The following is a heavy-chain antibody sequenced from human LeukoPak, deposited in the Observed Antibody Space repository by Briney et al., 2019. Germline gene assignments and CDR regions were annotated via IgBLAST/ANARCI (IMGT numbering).Heavy chain of an antibody. CDR2: INYSGDT. V-gene: IGHV4-39*07. CDR1: GGSISTSSYY. CDR3: VRLKAVTGNFDY. D-gene: IGHD1-20*01. Sequence: PSETLSLTCTVSGGSISTSSYYWGWIRQPPGKGLEWIETINYSGDTYYNPSLKSRVTISVDSSKSQFSLKLSSVTAADTAVYYCVRLKAVTGNFDYWGQGALVTVSS. J-gene: IGHJ4*02.